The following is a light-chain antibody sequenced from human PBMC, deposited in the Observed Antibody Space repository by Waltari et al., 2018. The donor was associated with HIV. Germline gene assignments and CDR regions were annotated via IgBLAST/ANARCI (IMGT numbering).Light chain of an antibody. V-gene: IGLV2-11*01. J-gene: IGLJ3*02. Sequence: QSALTQPRSVSGSPGQSVTIPCTLTSRDVGGYNYVSWHQQHPGKAPKLMIYDVNQRPSGVPDRYSGSKSGNTASLTISGLQAEDEANYYCCSYAGSPPWVFGGGTKLTVL. CDR3: CSYAGSPPWV. CDR2: DVN. CDR1: SRDVGGYNY.